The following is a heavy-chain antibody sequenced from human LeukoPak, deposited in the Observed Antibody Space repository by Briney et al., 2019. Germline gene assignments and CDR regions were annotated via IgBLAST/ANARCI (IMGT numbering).Heavy chain of an antibody. D-gene: IGHD1-1*01. CDR2: IRYDGSKQ. CDR1: AFTFTSYG. V-gene: IGHV3-30*02. Sequence: PGGSLRLTCAVSAFTFTSYGMHWVRQAPGKGLECVAFIRYDGSKQYYIDSVKGRFTVSRDNSKNTLYLQMNNLRAEDTAVYYCAKALWTKQNAPGYFDYWGQGTLVTVSS. CDR3: AKALWTKQNAPGYFDY. J-gene: IGHJ4*02.